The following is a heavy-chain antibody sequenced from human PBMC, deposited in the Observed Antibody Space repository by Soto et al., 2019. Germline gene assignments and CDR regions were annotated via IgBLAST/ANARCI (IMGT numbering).Heavy chain of an antibody. CDR3: ARDGTRRDGYNFDAFDI. J-gene: IGHJ3*02. V-gene: IGHV3-33*01. CDR2: IWYDGSNK. Sequence: QVQLVESGGGVVQPGRSLRLSCAASGFTFSSYGMHWVRQAPGKGLEWVAVIWYDGSNKYYADSVKGRFTISRDNSKNTLYLQMNSLRAEDTAVYYCARDGTRRDGYNFDAFDIWGQGTMVTVSS. D-gene: IGHD5-12*01. CDR1: GFTFSSYG.